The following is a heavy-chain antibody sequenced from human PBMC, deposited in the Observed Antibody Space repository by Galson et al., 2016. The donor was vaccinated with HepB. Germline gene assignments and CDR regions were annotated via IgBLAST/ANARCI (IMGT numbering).Heavy chain of an antibody. CDR3: ARASTWIPSLDY. CDR2: ISWDGRSP. J-gene: IGHJ4*02. D-gene: IGHD5-12*01. CDR1: GFTFDDYT. V-gene: IGHV3-43*01. Sequence: SLRLSCAASGFTFDDYTMHWVRQAPGKGLEWVSLISWDGRSPDYADSVKGRFTISRDDAKNSLYLQMNSLRVEDTAVYYCARASTWIPSLDYWGQGSLVTVSS.